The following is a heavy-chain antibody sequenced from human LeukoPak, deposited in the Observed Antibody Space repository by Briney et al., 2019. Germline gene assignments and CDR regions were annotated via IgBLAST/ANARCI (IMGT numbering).Heavy chain of an antibody. CDR3: ARILEGSGAAFDI. J-gene: IGHJ3*02. V-gene: IGHV4-59*01. Sequence: PSETLSLPCIVSGRPMNNYYWSWIRQPPGKGLEWIAYIHYTGITNYNPFLKSRVTISLDTSKNQFSLKLNSVTAADTAFYYCARILEGSGAAFDIWGQGTMVTVSS. CDR1: GRPMNNYY. D-gene: IGHD1-26*01. CDR2: IHYTGIT.